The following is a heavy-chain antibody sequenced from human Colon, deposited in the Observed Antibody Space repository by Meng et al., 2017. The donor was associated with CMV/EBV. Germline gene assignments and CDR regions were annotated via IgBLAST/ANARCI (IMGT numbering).Heavy chain of an antibody. J-gene: IGHJ4*02. CDR2: ISGSGLST. D-gene: IGHD3-3*01. Sequence: GGSLRLSCEASGFTFNMHAMNWVRQAPGKGLEWVSSISGSGLSTYYTDAVRGRFTISRDGSRNTLYLQINSLRADDSAVYYCAKGAAFHDFWSGFADWGQGTVVTVSS. CDR1: GFTFNMHA. CDR3: AKGAAFHDFWSGFAD. V-gene: IGHV3-23*01.